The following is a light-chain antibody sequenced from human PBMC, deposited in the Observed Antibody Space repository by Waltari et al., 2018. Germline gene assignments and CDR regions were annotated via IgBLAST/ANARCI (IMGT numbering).Light chain of an antibody. V-gene: IGKV3-11*01. J-gene: IGKJ1*01. CDR1: QSVASY. CDR3: QQRIGWPPWT. Sequence: DIVMTQSPDSLGVSLGERATLSCRASQSVASYLAWYQQKPGQAPRLLIYDACNRASGIPARFSGSGSGTDFTLTISSLEPEDFAVYYCQQRIGWPPWTFGQGTKVEI. CDR2: DAC.